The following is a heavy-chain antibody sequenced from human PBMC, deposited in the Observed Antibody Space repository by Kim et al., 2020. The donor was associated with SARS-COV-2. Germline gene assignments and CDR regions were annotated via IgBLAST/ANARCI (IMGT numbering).Heavy chain of an antibody. CDR1: GGSISSGGYY. Sequence: SETLSLTCTVSGGSISSGGYYWSWIRQHPGKGLEWIGYIYYSGSTYYNPSLKSRVTISVDTSKNQFSLKLSSVTAADTAVYYCARGFITIFGVAKSYGMDVWGQGTTVTVSS. J-gene: IGHJ6*02. CDR3: ARGFITIFGVAKSYGMDV. V-gene: IGHV4-31*03. CDR2: IYYSGST. D-gene: IGHD3-3*01.